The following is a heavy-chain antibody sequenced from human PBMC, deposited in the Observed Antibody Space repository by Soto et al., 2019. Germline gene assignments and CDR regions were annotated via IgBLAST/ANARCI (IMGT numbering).Heavy chain of an antibody. D-gene: IGHD3-22*01. CDR3: ARVRHTMIVAAHRGRSWFDP. V-gene: IGHV1-3*01. J-gene: IGHJ5*02. CDR1: GYTFTSYA. CDR2: INAGNGNT. Sequence: ASVKVSCKASGYTFTSYAMHWVRQAPGQRLEWMGWINAGNGNTKYSQKFQGRVTITRDTSASTAYMELSSLRSEDTAVYYCARVRHTMIVAAHRGRSWFDPWGQGTLVTVSS.